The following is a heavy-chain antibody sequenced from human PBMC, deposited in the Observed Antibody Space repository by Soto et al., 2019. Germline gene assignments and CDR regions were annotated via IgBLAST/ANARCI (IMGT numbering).Heavy chain of an antibody. CDR3: AKGRYDFWIPYYFDS. CDR2: ITWNSRVL. J-gene: IGHJ4*02. V-gene: IGHV3-9*01. Sequence: PGGSLRLSCVGTGLHFDDFAMHWVRQAPGKGLEWVSGITWNSRVLAYADSVKGRFTISRDNARNSLYLQMDSLRDEDTALYYCAKGRYDFWIPYYFDSWGQGTLVTVSS. D-gene: IGHD3-3*01. CDR1: GLHFDDFA.